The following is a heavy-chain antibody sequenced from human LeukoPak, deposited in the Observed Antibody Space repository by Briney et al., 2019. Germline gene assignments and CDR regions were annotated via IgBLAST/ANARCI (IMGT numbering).Heavy chain of an antibody. CDR3: ARMKAVSGDANYLDY. J-gene: IGHJ4*02. CDR1: GFTFSSYW. Sequence: GGSLRLSCAASGFTFSSYWMSWVRQAPGKGLEWVANIKQDGSEKYYVDSVKGRFTISRDNAKNSLYLQMNSLRTEDTAVYYCARMKAVSGDANYLDYWGQGTLVTVSS. V-gene: IGHV3-7*01. CDR2: IKQDGSEK. D-gene: IGHD5/OR15-5a*01.